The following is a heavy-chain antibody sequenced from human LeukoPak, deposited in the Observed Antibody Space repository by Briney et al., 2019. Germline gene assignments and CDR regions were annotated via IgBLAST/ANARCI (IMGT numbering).Heavy chain of an antibody. CDR1: GYTFSTYW. Sequence: GESLKITRQATGYTFSTYWVGWVRQMPGKGLEWVGNLYPDDSDTRYSPCFQGQVTHSADQSLTTAYLECCALTTRAPATYYCARRPGYFPESSAYYDYFELGGGGTRVIV. CDR3: ARRPGYFPESSAYYDYFEL. D-gene: IGHD3-22*01. J-gene: IGHJ2*01. CDR2: LYPDDSDT. V-gene: IGHV5-51*01.